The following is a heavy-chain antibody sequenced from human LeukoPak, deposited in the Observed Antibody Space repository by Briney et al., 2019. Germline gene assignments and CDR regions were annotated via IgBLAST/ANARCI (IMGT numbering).Heavy chain of an antibody. CDR3: ARTDSNIAARRIGFDS. D-gene: IGHD6-6*01. J-gene: IGHJ4*02. V-gene: IGHV3-21*06. CDR2: ITRSNYI. Sequence: GGSLRLSCAASGFTFSSYSMNWVRQAPGKGLEWVSSITRSNYIYYADSVRGRFTISRDNAKNSLYLQMNSLRAEDTAVYYCARTDSNIAARRIGFDSWGQGTLVTVSS. CDR1: GFTFSSYS.